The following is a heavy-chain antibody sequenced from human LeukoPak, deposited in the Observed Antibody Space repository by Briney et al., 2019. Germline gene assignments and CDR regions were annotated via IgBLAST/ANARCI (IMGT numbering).Heavy chain of an antibody. V-gene: IGHV3-66*01. CDR2: IYSGGST. CDR1: GFTVSSNY. D-gene: IGHD4-17*01. J-gene: IGHJ5*02. Sequence: GGSLRLSCAASGFTVSSNYMSWVRQAPGKGLEWVSVIYSGGSTYYAGSVKGRFTISRDNSKNTLYLQMNSLRAEDTAVYYCARDLELPTTVTTPWGQGTLVTVSS. CDR3: ARDLELPTTVTTP.